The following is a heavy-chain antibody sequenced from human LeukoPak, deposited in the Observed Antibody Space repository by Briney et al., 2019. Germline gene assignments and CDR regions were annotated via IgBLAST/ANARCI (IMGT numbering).Heavy chain of an antibody. CDR2: INHSGST. J-gene: IGHJ4*02. D-gene: IGHD6-13*01. V-gene: IGHV4-34*01. CDR3: ARDVLAAAGLRFDY. CDR1: GGSFSGYY. Sequence: PSETLSLTCAVYGGSFSGYYWSWIRQPPGKGLEWIGEINHSGSTNYNPSLKSRVTISVDTSKNQFSLKLSSVTAADTAVYYCARDVLAAAGLRFDYWGQGTLVTVSS.